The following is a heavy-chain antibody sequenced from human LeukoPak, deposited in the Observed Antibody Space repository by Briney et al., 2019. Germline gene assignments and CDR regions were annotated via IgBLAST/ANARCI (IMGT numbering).Heavy chain of an antibody. CDR2: IYYSGGT. CDR1: GGSISSYY. Sequence: KPSETLSLTCTVSGGSISSYYWSWIRQPPGKGLEWIGYIYYSGGTNYNPSLKSRVTISVDKSKNQFSLKLSSVTAADTAVYYCASFYGSGSYHSDAFDIWGQGTMVTVSS. CDR3: ASFYGSGSYHSDAFDI. J-gene: IGHJ3*02. D-gene: IGHD3-10*01. V-gene: IGHV4-59*12.